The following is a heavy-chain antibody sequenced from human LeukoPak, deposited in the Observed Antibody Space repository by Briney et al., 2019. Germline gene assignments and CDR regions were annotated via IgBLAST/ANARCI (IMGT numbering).Heavy chain of an antibody. CDR2: ITDAVGST. D-gene: IGHD4-23*01. Sequence: GGSLRLSCAASGFTFSSSSISWVRQAPGKGLEWVSAITDAVGSTHYADSVKGRFTISSDNSKNTVYLQMNSLRPEDMAVYYCAKVLFTVAYFDYWGQGTLVTVSS. CDR1: GFTFSSSS. J-gene: IGHJ4*02. V-gene: IGHV3-23*01. CDR3: AKVLFTVAYFDY.